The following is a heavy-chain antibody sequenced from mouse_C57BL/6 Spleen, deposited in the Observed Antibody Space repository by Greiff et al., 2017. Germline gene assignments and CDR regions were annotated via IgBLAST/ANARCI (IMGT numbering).Heavy chain of an antibody. CDR3: ARGGSLTAYYFDY. V-gene: IGHV3-6*01. D-gene: IGHD4-1*01. CDR1: GYSITSGYY. J-gene: IGHJ2*01. Sequence: EVKLVESGPGLVKPSQSLSLTCSVTGYSITSGYYWNWIRQFPGNKLEWMGYISYDGSNNYNPSLKNRISITRDTSKNQFFLKLNSVTTEDTATYYCARGGSLTAYYFDYWGQGTTLTVSS. CDR2: ISYDGSN.